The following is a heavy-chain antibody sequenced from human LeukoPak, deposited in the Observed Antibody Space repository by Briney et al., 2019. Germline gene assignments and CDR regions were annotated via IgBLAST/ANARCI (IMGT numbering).Heavy chain of an antibody. D-gene: IGHD4-17*01. V-gene: IGHV3-11*04. Sequence: PGGSLRLSCAASGFTFSDYYMSWIRQAPGKGPEWVSYISSSGSTIYYADSVKGRFTISRDNAKNSLYLQMNSLRAEDTAVYYCARSPGATVTTGWFDPWGQGTLVTVSS. CDR3: ARSPGATVTTGWFDP. J-gene: IGHJ5*02. CDR2: ISSSGSTI. CDR1: GFTFSDYY.